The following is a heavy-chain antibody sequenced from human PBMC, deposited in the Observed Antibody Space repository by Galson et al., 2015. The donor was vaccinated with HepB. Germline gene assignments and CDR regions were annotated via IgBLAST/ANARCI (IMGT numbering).Heavy chain of an antibody. V-gene: IGHV1-3*01. Sequence: SVKVSCKASGYTFTSYAMHWVRQAPGQRLEWMGWINAGNGNTKYSQKFQGRVTITRDTSASTAYMELSSLRSEDTAVYYCATSPRGSGSYYNPWGQGTLVTVSS. CDR3: ATSPRGSGSYYNP. CDR2: INAGNGNT. J-gene: IGHJ5*02. CDR1: GYTFTSYA. D-gene: IGHD3-10*01.